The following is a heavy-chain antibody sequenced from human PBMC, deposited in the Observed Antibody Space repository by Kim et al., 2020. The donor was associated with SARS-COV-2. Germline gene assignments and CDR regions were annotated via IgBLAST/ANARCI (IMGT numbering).Heavy chain of an antibody. Sequence: GGSLRLSCAASGFTFDDYAMHWVRQAPGKGLEWVSGISWNSGSIGYADSVKGRFTISRDNAKNSLYLQMNSLRAEDTALYYCATRPSAPYCSYGIDVWG. V-gene: IGHV3-9*01. CDR2: ISWNSGSI. J-gene: IGHJ6*02. CDR1: GFTFDDYA. CDR3: ATRPSAPYCSYGIDV. D-gene: IGHD6-19*01.